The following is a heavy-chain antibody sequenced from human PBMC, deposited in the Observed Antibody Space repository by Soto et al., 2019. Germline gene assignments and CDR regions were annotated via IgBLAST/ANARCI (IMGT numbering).Heavy chain of an antibody. CDR2: INHSGST. Sequence: SETLSLTCAVYGGSFSGYYWSWIRQPPGKGLEWIGEINHSGSTNYNPSLKSRVTISVDTSKNQFSLKLSSVTAADTAVYYCARWSLYSSGCYRYGYYGKDVCVQGT. J-gene: IGHJ6*02. CDR3: ARWSLYSSGCYRYGYYGKDV. D-gene: IGHD6-19*01. V-gene: IGHV4-34*01. CDR1: GGSFSGYY.